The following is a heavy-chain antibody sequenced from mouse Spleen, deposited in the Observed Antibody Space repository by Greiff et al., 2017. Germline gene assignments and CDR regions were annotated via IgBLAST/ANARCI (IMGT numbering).Heavy chain of an antibody. CDR2: ILPGSGST. CDR3: ARGADAGY. J-gene: IGHJ2*01. CDR1: GYTFTSYW. Sequence: VQLQQPGAELVKPGASVKVSCKASGYTFTSYWMHWVKQRPGQGLEWIGEILPGSGSTNYNEKFKGKATFTADTSSNTAYMQLSSLTSEDSAVYYCARGADAGYWGQGTTLTVSS. V-gene: IGHV1-55*01.